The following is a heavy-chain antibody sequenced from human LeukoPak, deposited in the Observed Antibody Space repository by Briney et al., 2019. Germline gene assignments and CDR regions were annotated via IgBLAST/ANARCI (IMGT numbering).Heavy chain of an antibody. V-gene: IGHV1-58*01. CDR2: IVVGSGNT. CDR1: GFTSTSSA. D-gene: IGHD3-10*01. Sequence: SVKVSCKASGFTSTSSAVQWVRQARGQRLEWIGWIVVGSGNTNYAQKFQERVTITRDMSTSTAYMELSSLRSEDTAVYYCAAATMVRGVADYWGQGTLVTVSS. CDR3: AAATMVRGVADY. J-gene: IGHJ4*02.